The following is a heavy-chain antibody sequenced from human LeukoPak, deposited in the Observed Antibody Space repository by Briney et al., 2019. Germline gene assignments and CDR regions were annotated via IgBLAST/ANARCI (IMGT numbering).Heavy chain of an antibody. CDR3: ARGPYGSGSYY. J-gene: IGHJ4*02. CDR1: GGSISSGDYY. D-gene: IGHD3-10*01. Sequence: SETLSLTCTVSGGSISSGDYYWSWIRQPPGKGLEWIGYIYYSGTTYYNPSLKSRVTISVDTSKNQFSLKLTSVTAADTAVYFCARGPYGSGSYYWGQGNLVTVSS. CDR2: IYYSGTT. V-gene: IGHV4-30-4*01.